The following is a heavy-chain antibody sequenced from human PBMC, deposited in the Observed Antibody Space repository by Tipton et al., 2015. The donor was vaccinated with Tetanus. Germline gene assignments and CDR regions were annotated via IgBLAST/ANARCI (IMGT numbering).Heavy chain of an antibody. Sequence: GLVKPSQTLSLTCTVSGGSIISADHYWSWIRQSPGKGLEWIGYIFYAGSTNSNPSLKSRVTISVDKAKNQFSLKLTSVTAADTAVYYCARATEHDIMTGYDNWGPGTQVTVSS. CDR3: ARATEHDIMTGYDN. CDR1: GGSIISADHY. CDR2: IFYAGST. V-gene: IGHV4-61*08. J-gene: IGHJ4*02. D-gene: IGHD3-9*01.